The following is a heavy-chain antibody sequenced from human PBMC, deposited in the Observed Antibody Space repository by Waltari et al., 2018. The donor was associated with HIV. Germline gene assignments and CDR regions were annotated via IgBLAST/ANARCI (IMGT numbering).Heavy chain of an antibody. Sequence: EVQLVESGGGLFRPGGSLRLSCAVPGFTVSSDYMTWVRQPPGKGLEWVLTLYVPTTGTDRFYAPSVKGRFTISRDNSENTLYLQMSGLRAEDTAIYYCVRGSLMTTAAPWGQGTLVTVSS. V-gene: IGHV3-53*03. J-gene: IGHJ5*02. CDR3: VRGSLMTTAAP. CDR1: GFTVSSDY. D-gene: IGHD4-17*01. CDR2: LYVPTTGTDR.